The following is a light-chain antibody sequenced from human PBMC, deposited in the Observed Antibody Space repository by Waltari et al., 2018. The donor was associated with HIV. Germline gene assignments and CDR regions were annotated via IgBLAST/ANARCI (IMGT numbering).Light chain of an antibody. Sequence: QSVLTQPPSVSGAPGQRVTISCSGSRSNIGAPYDVHWYQQLPGVAPKLLIYASTKRPAGVPDRFSGSRSGTAASRAITGLQPEDEAGYYCQSYDSGLSASVFGGGTQLTVL. J-gene: IGLJ2*01. CDR2: AST. CDR3: QSYDSGLSASV. V-gene: IGLV1-40*01. CDR1: RSNIGAPYD.